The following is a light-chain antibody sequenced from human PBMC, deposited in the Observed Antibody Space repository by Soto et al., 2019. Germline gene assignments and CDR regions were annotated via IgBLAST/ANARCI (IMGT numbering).Light chain of an antibody. CDR2: AAS. Sequence: DIQMTQSPSSLSASVGDRVTITCRASQSISSYLNWYQQKPGKAPKLLIYAASSLQSGVPSRFSGSGSGTDFTLTISSLQPEDFATYSGQQSYSLWEFTFGPGTKVDSK. CDR3: QQSYSLWEFT. V-gene: IGKV1-39*01. J-gene: IGKJ3*01. CDR1: QSISSY.